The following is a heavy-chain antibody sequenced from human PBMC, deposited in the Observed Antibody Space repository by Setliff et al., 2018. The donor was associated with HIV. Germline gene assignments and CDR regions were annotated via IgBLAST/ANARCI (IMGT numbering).Heavy chain of an antibody. D-gene: IGHD4-17*01. J-gene: IGHJ4*02. CDR3: ARGQTSVTLQFDH. CDR2: LSGSGGST. V-gene: IGHV3-23*01. CDR1: ELIFSNDA. Sequence: GGSLRLSCAASELIFSNDAVTWVRQAPGKGLEWVSSLSGSGGSTYYADSVKGRFTISRDNSKNSLFLQMNSLRAEDTAVYYCARGQTSVTLQFDHWGQGTLVTVSS.